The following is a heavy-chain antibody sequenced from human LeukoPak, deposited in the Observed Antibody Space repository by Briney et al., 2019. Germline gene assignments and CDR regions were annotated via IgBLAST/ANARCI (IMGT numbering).Heavy chain of an antibody. D-gene: IGHD2-8*01. V-gene: IGHV3-30*02. CDR2: IRYDGSNI. CDR1: GFTFSNYG. Sequence: GGSLRLSCAASGFTFSNYGMHWVCQAPGKGLEWVALIRYDGSNIYDADSVKGRFTISRDNSKNTLYLQMNSLKPEDTAVYYCAKAICTNGLCFLDYWGQGTLVTVSS. J-gene: IGHJ4*02. CDR3: AKAICTNGLCFLDY.